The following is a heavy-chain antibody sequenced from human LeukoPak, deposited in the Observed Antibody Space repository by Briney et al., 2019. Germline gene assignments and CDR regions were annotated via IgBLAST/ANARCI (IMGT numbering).Heavy chain of an antibody. CDR1: GYTFTGYY. J-gene: IGHJ4*02. D-gene: IGHD1-26*01. CDR2: IIPILGIA. V-gene: IGHV1-69*04. CDR3: ARADRLGGYSFDY. Sequence: GASVKVSCKASGYTFTGYYMHWVRQAPGQGLEWMGRIIPILGIANYAQKFQGRVTITADKSTSTAYMELSSLRSEDTAVYYCARADRLGGYSFDYWGQGTLVTVSS.